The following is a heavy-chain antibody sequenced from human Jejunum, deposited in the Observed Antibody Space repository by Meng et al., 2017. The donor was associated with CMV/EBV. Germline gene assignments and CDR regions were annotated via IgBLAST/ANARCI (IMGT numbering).Heavy chain of an antibody. CDR2: IRHYTGDT. J-gene: IGHJ4*02. D-gene: IGHD1-1*01. V-gene: IGHV1-18*01. CDR1: GDNFRSYL. Sequence: KVAGDNFRSYLTSWGRRAPGQGLEWMGWIRHYTGDTSYAQRLQGRVTMTHDKSTSTAYMELTRLTSDDTAVYFCARSGINDFGFFDSWGQGSLVTVSS. CDR3: ARSGINDFGFFDS.